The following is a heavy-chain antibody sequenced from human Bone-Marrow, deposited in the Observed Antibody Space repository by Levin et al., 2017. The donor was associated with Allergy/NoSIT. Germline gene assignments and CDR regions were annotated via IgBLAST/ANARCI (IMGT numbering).Heavy chain of an antibody. CDR2: INTRGVT. Sequence: GESLKISCAASGFTFSRHDMHWVRQATGQSLEWVSAINTRGVTFYSDSVKGRFTISRENAENSLYLQMNNLRAGDTADYYCARELGEGKTGWFALDLWGQGTLVTVSS. J-gene: IGHJ3*01. V-gene: IGHV3-13*01. CDR1: GFTFSRHD. CDR3: ARELGEGKTGWFALDL. D-gene: IGHD1-1*01.